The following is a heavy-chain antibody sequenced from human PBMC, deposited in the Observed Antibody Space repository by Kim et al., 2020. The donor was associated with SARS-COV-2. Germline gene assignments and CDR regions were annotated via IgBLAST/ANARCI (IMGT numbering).Heavy chain of an antibody. Sequence: SETLSLTCTVSGGSISSSSYYWGWIRQPPGKGLEWIGSIYYSGSTYYNPSLKSRVTISVDTSKNQFSLKLSSVTAADTAVYYCARPGSGSYSSPWGQGTL. CDR2: IYYSGST. D-gene: IGHD3-10*01. CDR3: ARPGSGSYSSP. V-gene: IGHV4-39*01. CDR1: GGSISSSSYY. J-gene: IGHJ5*02.